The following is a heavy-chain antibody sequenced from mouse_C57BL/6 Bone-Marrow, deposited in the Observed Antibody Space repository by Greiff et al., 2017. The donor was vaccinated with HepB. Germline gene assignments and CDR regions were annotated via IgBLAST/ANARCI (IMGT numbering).Heavy chain of an antibody. D-gene: IGHD4-1*01. J-gene: IGHJ2*01. CDR3: ARTGTSPFDY. Sequence: QVQLQQPGAELVKPGASVKMSCKASGYTFTSYWITWVKQRPGQGLEWIGDIYPGSGSTNYNEEFKSEATLTVDTSSSTAYMQLSSLTSEDSAVYYCARTGTSPFDYWGQGTTLTVSS. V-gene: IGHV1-55*01. CDR1: GYTFTSYW. CDR2: IYPGSGST.